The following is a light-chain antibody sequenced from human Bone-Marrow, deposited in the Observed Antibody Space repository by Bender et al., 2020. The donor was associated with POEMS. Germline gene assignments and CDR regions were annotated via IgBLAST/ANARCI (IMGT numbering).Light chain of an antibody. CDR1: NSDIGVYKY. V-gene: IGLV1-44*01. Sequence: QSALTQPPSASGSPGQSVTISCTGTNSDIGVYKYVSWYQQLPGTAPKLLIYINNQRPSGVPDRFSGSKSGTSASLAISGLQSEDEADYYCAAWEDSLNGWVFGGGTKLTVL. CDR3: AAWEDSLNGWV. CDR2: INN. J-gene: IGLJ3*02.